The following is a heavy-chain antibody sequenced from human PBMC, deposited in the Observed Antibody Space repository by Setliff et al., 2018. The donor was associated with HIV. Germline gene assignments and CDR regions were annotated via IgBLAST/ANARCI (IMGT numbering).Heavy chain of an antibody. CDR1: GYTFTAHH. CDR3: ARDLGSSSSMDP. D-gene: IGHD6-6*01. Sequence: ASVKVSCKSSGYTFTAHHIHWVRQAPGQGLEWMGWINPSSGGTKSAQKFQGRVTMTRDTSINTAYMELSRLKSDDTAVYYCARDLGSSSSMDPWGQGTLVTVSS. V-gene: IGHV1-2*02. J-gene: IGHJ5*02. CDR2: INPSSGGT.